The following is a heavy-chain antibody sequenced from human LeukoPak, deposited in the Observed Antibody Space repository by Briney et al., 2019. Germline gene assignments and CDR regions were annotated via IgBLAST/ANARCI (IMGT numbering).Heavy chain of an antibody. CDR2: MNPKSGNT. CDR3: ASRAFNRASLLPFDY. J-gene: IGHJ4*02. CDR1: GYTFTSYD. Sequence: GASVKVSCKASGYTFTSYDVNWVRQAPGQGLEWMGWMNPKSGNTGYAQKFQGRVTMTRNTSVSTAYMELSSLRSDDTAMYYCASRAFNRASLLPFDYGGQGPLAPVPS. V-gene: IGHV1-8*01. D-gene: IGHD1-26*01.